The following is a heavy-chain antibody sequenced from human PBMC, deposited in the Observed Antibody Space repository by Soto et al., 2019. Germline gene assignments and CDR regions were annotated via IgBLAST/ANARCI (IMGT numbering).Heavy chain of an antibody. D-gene: IGHD2-15*01. V-gene: IGHV3-23*01. CDR1: GFTFSSYA. CDR2: ISGSGGST. Sequence: GESLRLSWAASGFTFSSYAMSWVRQAPGKGLEWVSAISGSGGSTYYADSVKGRFTISRDNSKNTLYLQMNSMRAEDTAVYYCAKDGGRCCCGSCYPSWFSPRAQRTLVLVSS. J-gene: IGHJ5*02. CDR3: AKDGGRCCCGSCYPSWFSP.